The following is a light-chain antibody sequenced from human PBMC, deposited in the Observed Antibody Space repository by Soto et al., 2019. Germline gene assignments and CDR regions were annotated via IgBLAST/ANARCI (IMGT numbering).Light chain of an antibody. V-gene: IGLV2-14*01. J-gene: IGLJ2*01. CDR3: SSYTSNNTVI. CDR1: SSDVGAYNY. Sequence: QSALTQPASVSGSPGQSITISCTGTSSDVGAYNYVSWYQHHPGKAPKLMIYEVNNRPSGVSNRFSGSKSGNTASLTISGLQAEDEADYYCSSYTSNNTVIFGGGTKLIVL. CDR2: EVN.